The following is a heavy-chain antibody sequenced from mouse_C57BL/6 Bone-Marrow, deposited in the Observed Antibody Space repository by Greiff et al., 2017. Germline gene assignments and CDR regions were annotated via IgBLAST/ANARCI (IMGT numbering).Heavy chain of an antibody. CDR3: ARLGTARVYVDY. Sequence: EVHLVESGGGLVQPGESLELSCESNEYEFPSHDMSWVRTTPEKRLELVAAINSDGGSTYYPDTMERRFIISRDTTTKTLYLQMGRLRPEDTALYYCARLGTARVYVDYWGQGTTLTVSS. CDR1: EYEFPSHD. V-gene: IGHV5-2*01. D-gene: IGHD3-1*01. J-gene: IGHJ2*01. CDR2: INSDGGST.